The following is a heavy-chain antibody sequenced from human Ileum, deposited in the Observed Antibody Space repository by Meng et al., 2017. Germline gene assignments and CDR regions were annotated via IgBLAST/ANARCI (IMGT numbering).Heavy chain of an antibody. Sequence: QQSGPRLVNPSQTPALTCAISGDRVSSTRALWHWVRQSPSRGLEWLGQTYYRSEWQNHYGVSVKSRITITADTSRNQFSLNLNSVTPEDTAVYYCTTWYGEYWGQGTLVTVSS. D-gene: IGHD3-10*01. CDR3: TTWYGEY. CDR1: GDRVSSTRAL. CDR2: TYYRSEWQN. V-gene: IGHV6-1*02. J-gene: IGHJ4*02.